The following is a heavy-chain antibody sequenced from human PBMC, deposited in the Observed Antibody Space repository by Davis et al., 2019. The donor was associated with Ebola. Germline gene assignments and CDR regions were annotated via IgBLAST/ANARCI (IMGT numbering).Heavy chain of an antibody. CDR3: ARTPYYYDSSGFNIDY. CDR1: GFTFSSYG. CDR2: IWYDGSNK. D-gene: IGHD3-22*01. Sequence: GESLKISCAASGFTFSSYGMHWVRQAPGRGLEWVAVIWYDGSNKYYADSVKGRFTISRDNSKNTLYLQMNSLRAEDTAVYYCARTPYYYDSSGFNIDYWGQGTLVTVSS. J-gene: IGHJ4*02. V-gene: IGHV3-33*01.